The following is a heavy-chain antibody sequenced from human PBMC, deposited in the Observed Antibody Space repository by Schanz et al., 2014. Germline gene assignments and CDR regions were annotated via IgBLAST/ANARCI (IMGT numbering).Heavy chain of an antibody. CDR1: GYTFIGYD. Sequence: QVQLVQSGSELTRPGASVKVSCKASGYTFIGYDVHWVRQATGQGLEWMGWMNPNSGKTGFAERFQGRLTMTRNTSISTAYMELNILMSEDTAVYYCATSLIAVANAFDLWGQGTLVTVSS. J-gene: IGHJ3*01. D-gene: IGHD6-19*01. V-gene: IGHV1-8*02. CDR2: MNPNSGKT. CDR3: ATSLIAVANAFDL.